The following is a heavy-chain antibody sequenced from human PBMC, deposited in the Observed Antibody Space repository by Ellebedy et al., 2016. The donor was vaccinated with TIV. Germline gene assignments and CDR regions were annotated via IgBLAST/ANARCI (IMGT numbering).Heavy chain of an antibody. Sequence: GESLKISXAASGFTFSNYWMHWVRQAPEKGLVWVSRINSDGSVTNYADSVKGRFTISRDNAKNTLYLQMNSLRVEDTAVYYCARDFSRTNGATADWGQGTLVTVSS. D-gene: IGHD5-12*01. CDR1: GFTFSNYW. J-gene: IGHJ4*02. V-gene: IGHV3-74*01. CDR2: INSDGSVT. CDR3: ARDFSRTNGATAD.